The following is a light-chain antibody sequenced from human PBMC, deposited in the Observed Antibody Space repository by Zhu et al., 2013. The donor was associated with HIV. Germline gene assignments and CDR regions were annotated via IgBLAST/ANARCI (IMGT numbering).Light chain of an antibody. CDR1: QSVSSSY. Sequence: EIVLTQSPGTLSLSPGERATLSCRASQSVSSSYFAWYQQKPGRPPRLLIYGASNRATGIPDRFSGSGSGTDFTLTISRLEPEDFAVYYCQQHGSSPRTFGQGTKLEIK. CDR2: GAS. CDR3: QQHGSSPRT. J-gene: IGKJ2*01. V-gene: IGKV3-20*01.